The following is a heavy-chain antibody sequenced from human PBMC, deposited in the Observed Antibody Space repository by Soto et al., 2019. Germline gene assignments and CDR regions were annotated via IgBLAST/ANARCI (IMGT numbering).Heavy chain of an antibody. Sequence: ASETLSLTCTVSGGSISSSSLQWVWIRQPPGRGLDWVGSIFSSGGTSCTPSLKSRVTISVRTSNNQFSLKLSSVTAADTAVYYCARQYYYGSGRQIDYWGQGTLVTVSS. CDR2: IFSSGGT. J-gene: IGHJ4*02. CDR1: GGSISSSSLQ. D-gene: IGHD3-10*01. V-gene: IGHV4-39*01. CDR3: ARQYYYGSGRQIDY.